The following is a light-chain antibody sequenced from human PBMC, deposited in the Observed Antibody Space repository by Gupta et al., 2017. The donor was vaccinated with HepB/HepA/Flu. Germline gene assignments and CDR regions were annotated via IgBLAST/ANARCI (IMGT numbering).Light chain of an antibody. CDR3: LLSYNGVRV. J-gene: IGLJ3*02. CDR1: AGVVPSGHY. Sequence: QAVVTQEPSLTVSPGGTVTLTCAPSAGVVPSGHYPYWFQQKPGQPPRTLISDTNNKHSWTPARFSGSLLGGKAALTLSGALPEDEADYYCLLSYNGVRVFGGGTKLTVL. V-gene: IGLV7-46*01. CDR2: DTN.